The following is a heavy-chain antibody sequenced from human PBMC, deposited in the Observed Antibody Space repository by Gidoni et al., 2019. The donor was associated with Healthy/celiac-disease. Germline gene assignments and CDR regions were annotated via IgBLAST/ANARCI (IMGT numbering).Heavy chain of an antibody. V-gene: IGHV4-31*02. D-gene: IGHD6-25*01. CDR2: ST. CDR3: ARYQAERPDY. J-gene: IGHJ4*02. Sequence: STYYNPSLKSRVTISVDTSKNQFSLKLSSVTAADTAVYYCARYQAERPDYWGQGTLVTVSS.